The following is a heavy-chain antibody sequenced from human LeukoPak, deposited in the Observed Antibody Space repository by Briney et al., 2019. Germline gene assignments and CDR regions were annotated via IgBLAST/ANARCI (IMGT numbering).Heavy chain of an antibody. CDR3: ARGTYSGTYYAWYYFDY. Sequence: PGGSLRLSCVVSGISLSNYAMTWVRQAPGKGLEWVSYISERGGSTTYSDSVKGRFTISRDTSLNTLYLQMNSLRAEDTAVYYCARGTYSGTYYAWYYFDYWGQGTLVTVSS. CDR2: ISERGGST. D-gene: IGHD1-26*01. J-gene: IGHJ4*02. V-gene: IGHV3-23*01. CDR1: GISLSNYA.